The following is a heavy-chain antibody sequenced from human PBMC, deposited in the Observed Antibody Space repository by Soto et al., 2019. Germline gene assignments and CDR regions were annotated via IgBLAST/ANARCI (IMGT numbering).Heavy chain of an antibody. CDR1: GFTFSSYA. V-gene: IGHV3-23*01. CDR2: VHSDGTT. CDR3: ARDQFFGSASSNKRYSYFYGMDV. J-gene: IGHJ6*02. D-gene: IGHD3-10*01. Sequence: QAGGSLRLSCLASGFTFSSYAMSWVRQAPGKGLEWVSYVHSDGTTYYADSVKGRFTISRDNSKNMLYLHMNSLRVEDTAVYYCARDQFFGSASSNKRYSYFYGMDVWGQGTTVTVSS.